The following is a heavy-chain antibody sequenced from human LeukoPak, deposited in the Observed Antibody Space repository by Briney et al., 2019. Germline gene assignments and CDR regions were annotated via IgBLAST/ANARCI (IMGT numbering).Heavy chain of an antibody. CDR1: GFTFSSYS. D-gene: IGHD1-26*01. Sequence: PGGSLRLSCAASGFTFSSYSMNWVRQAPGKGLEWVSSISSSSSYIYYADSVKGRFTISRDNAKNSLYLQMSSLRAEDTAVYYCARVPWGAAPSVYYFDYWGQGTLVTVSS. CDR2: ISSSSSYI. CDR3: ARVPWGAAPSVYYFDY. V-gene: IGHV3-21*01. J-gene: IGHJ4*02.